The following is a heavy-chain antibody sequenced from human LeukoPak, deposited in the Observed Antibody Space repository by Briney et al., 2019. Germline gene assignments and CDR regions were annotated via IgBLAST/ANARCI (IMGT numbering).Heavy chain of an antibody. D-gene: IGHD6-19*01. CDR2: ISTRGSTR. CDR3: ARDGSGWYFDY. J-gene: IGHJ4*02. Sequence: GGSLRLSCAASGFTFNSYEMNWVRQAPGKGLEWVSYISTRGSTRYYADSVKGRFSISRDNTKNSLHLQMNSLRAEDTAVYYCARDGSGWYFDYWGQGDLVTASS. CDR1: GFTFNSYE. V-gene: IGHV3-48*03.